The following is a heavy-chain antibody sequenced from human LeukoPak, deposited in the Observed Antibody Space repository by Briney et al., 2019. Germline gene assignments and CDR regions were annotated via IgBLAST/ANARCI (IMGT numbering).Heavy chain of an antibody. CDR2: ISTSSSYI. Sequence: GGSLRLSCAASGFTFSSHNMNWVRQAPGKGLEWVSSISTSSSYIYYADSVKGRFTISRDNAKNSLYLQMNSLRAEDTALYYCAKGAQGRGFDYWGQGTLVTVSS. CDR3: AKGAQGRGFDY. D-gene: IGHD1-26*01. V-gene: IGHV3-21*04. J-gene: IGHJ4*02. CDR1: GFTFSSHN.